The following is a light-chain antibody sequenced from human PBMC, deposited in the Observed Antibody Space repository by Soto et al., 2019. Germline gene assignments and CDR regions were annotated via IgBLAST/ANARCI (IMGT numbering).Light chain of an antibody. CDR1: QSVSSN. CDR2: GAS. CDR3: QQYNNWPLT. J-gene: IGKJ4*01. V-gene: IGKV3-15*01. Sequence: EIVMTQSPATLSVSPGERATLSCRASQSVSSNLAWYQQKPGQAPRLLIYGASTRATGIPARFSGSGSGTEFTLTISSLQSEDFAVYYCQQYNNWPLTFGGVTKVEIQ.